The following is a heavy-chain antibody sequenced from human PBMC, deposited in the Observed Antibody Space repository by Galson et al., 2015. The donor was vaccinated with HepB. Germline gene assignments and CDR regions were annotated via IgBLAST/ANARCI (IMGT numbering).Heavy chain of an antibody. CDR3: AKDVSGNSGA. CDR2: IQYDESSK. J-gene: IGHJ5*02. V-gene: IGHV3-30*02. D-gene: IGHD4-23*01. Sequence: SLRLSCAASGFTFSSYAMHWVRQAPGKGLEWVSFIQYDESSKTYADSVKGRFTISRGNSKNTLFLQMNSLRAEDTALYYCAKDVSGNSGAWGQGTLVTVS. CDR1: GFTFSSYA.